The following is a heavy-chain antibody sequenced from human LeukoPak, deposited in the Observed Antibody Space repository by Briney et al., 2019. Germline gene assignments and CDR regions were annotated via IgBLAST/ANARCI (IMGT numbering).Heavy chain of an antibody. J-gene: IGHJ6*03. CDR3: ARGYDFWSGSYYHYYMDV. V-gene: IGHV3-20*04. CDR1: GFTFDDYG. CDR2: INWNGGRT. Sequence: GGSLRLSCAASGFTFDDYGMSWVRQAPGKGLEWVSGINWNGGRTGYADSVRGRFTISRDNAKNSLYLQMNSLRAEDTALYYCARGYDFWSGSYYHYYMDVWGKGTTVTVSS. D-gene: IGHD3-3*01.